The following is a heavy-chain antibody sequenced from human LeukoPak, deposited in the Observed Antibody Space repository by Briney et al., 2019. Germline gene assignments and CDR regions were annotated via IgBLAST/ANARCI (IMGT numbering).Heavy chain of an antibody. Sequence: GGSLRLSCAASGFNFDDYAMHWVRQAPGKGLEWVSGISWNSGNIAYADSVKGRFTISRDNSKNTLYLQMNSLRAEDTALYYCGRDWEGYGDYVSLDYWGQGTLVTVSS. CDR3: GRDWEGYGDYVSLDY. CDR1: GFNFDDYA. D-gene: IGHD4-17*01. CDR2: ISWNSGNI. J-gene: IGHJ4*02. V-gene: IGHV3-9*01.